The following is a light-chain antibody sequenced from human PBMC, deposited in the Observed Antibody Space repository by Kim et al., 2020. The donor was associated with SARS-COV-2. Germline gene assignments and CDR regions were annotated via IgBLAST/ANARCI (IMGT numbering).Light chain of an antibody. V-gene: IGLV2-14*01. J-gene: IGLJ3*02. CDR2: EVT. CDR1: SSDIGAYNH. Sequence: QSALTQPASVSGSPGQSITISCSGTSSDIGAYNHVSWYQQPPGTVPKLMIYEVTNRPSGISNRFSGSKSGNTASLTISGLQAEDEGDYYCSAYTTSGTGVFGGGTKVTVL. CDR3: SAYTTSGTGV.